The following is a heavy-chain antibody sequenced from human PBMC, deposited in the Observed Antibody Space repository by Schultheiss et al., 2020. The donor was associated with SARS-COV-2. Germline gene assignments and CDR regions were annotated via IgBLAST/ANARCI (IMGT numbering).Heavy chain of an antibody. CDR3: ARGRQQYYYYYGMDV. Sequence: GGSLRLSCAASGFTFSSYALHWVRQAPGKGLEWVAVISYDGSNKYYADSVKGRFTISRDNSKNTLYLQMNSLRAEDTAVYYCARGRQQYYYYYGMDVWGQGTTVTVSS. D-gene: IGHD6-13*01. CDR1: GFTFSSYA. CDR2: ISYDGSNK. J-gene: IGHJ6*02. V-gene: IGHV3-30*07.